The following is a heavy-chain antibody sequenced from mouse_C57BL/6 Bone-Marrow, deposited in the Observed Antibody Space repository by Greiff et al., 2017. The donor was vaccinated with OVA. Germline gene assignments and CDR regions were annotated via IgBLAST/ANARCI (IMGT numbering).Heavy chain of an antibody. V-gene: IGHV5-9*01. J-gene: IGHJ2*01. CDR3: ARHGEIHY. Sequence: EVQLVESGGGLVKPGGSLKLSCAASGFTFSSYTMSWVRQTPEKRLEWVATISGGGGNTYYPDSVKGRFTIARENAKNALYLQMSRLRSDDTALYYCARHGEIHYWGQGTTLTVSS. CDR2: ISGGGGNT. CDR1: GFTFSSYT.